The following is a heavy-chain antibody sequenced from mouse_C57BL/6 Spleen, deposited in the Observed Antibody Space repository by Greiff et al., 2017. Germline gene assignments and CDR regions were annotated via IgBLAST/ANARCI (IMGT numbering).Heavy chain of an antibody. CDR1: GYAFSSSW. J-gene: IGHJ2*01. V-gene: IGHV1-82*01. CDR3: ARSPDDY. Sequence: QVQLKQSGPELVKPGASVKISCKASGYAFSSSWMNWVKQRPGTGLEWIGRIYPGDGDTNYNGKFKGKATLTADKSSSTAYMQLSSLTSEDSAVYFCARSPDDYWGQGTTLTVSS. CDR2: IYPGDGDT.